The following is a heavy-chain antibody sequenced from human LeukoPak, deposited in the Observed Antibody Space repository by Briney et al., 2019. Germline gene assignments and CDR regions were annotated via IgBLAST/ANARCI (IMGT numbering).Heavy chain of an antibody. CDR3: ASRRNYDSSGSPHD. J-gene: IGHJ4*02. V-gene: IGHV3-30*02. D-gene: IGHD3-22*01. CDR2: IRYDGSNK. CDR1: GFTFSSYG. Sequence: PGGSLRLSCAASGFTFSSYGMHWVRQAPGKGLEWVAFIRYDGSNKYYADSVKGRFTISRDNSKNTLYLQMNRLRAEDTAVYYCASRRNYDSSGSPHDWGQGTLVTVSS.